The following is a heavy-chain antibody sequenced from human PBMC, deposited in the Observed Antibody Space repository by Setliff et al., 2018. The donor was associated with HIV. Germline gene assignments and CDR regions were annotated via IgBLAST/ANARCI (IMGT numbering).Heavy chain of an antibody. V-gene: IGHV4-4*09. CDR1: GGSINNYY. CDR2: VYTSGST. CDR3: AREHCSGGSCNGFDI. Sequence: LSLTCTVSGGSINNYYWSWIRQPPGKGLEWIGYVYTSGSTNYNPSLKSRVTMSVDTSKNQFSLRLTSVTAADTAMYYCAREHCSGGSCNGFDIWGQGTMVTVSS. D-gene: IGHD2-15*01. J-gene: IGHJ3*02.